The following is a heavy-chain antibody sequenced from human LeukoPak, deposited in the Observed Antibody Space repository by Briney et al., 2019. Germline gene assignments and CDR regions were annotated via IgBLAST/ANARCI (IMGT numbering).Heavy chain of an antibody. CDR2: IGGDDDIT. CDR1: GFTFGKYI. J-gene: IGHJ4*02. CDR3: AIWGGTETIGTIWYCPLDH. D-gene: IGHD2-2*01. Sequence: GGSLRLSCTTSGFTFGKYIMTLVRQAPGNGLEWVSSIGGDDDITFYADSVKGRFRISRDDSKNTVFLQISSLRVEDTARYYCAIWGGTETIGTIWYCPLDHWGQGTQVTVSS. V-gene: IGHV3-23*01.